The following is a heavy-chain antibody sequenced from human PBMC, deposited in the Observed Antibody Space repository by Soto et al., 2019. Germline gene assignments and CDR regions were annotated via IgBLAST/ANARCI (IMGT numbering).Heavy chain of an antibody. CDR3: TRGTGMSHSWYADS. Sequence: QVQLVQSGAEVKKPGSSVKVSCKASGGIFNTYALSWVRQAPGQGLEWMGGIIPIFGTANYAQKFQGSVTITADESMNTTYMDLSSLRSDDTAVYYCTRGTGMSHSWYADSWGQGTRVSVSS. V-gene: IGHV1-69*01. D-gene: IGHD6-13*01. CDR2: IIPIFGTA. CDR1: GGIFNTYA. J-gene: IGHJ5*02.